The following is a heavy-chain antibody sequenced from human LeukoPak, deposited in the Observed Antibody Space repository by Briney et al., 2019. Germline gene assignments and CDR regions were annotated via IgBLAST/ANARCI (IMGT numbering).Heavy chain of an antibody. D-gene: IGHD1-26*01. J-gene: IGHJ6*03. CDR1: GGSINSGNYY. V-gene: IGHV4-61*02. CDR2: FFATGST. Sequence: PSETLSLTCTVSGGSINSGNYYWTWIRQPAGQGLEWIGRFFATGSTSSSHNPSLSGRASISVDTSKNQFSLESTSVTAADTAVYYCARGIVSPRFYDYMDVWGKGTTVTVSS. CDR3: ARGIVSPRFYDYMDV.